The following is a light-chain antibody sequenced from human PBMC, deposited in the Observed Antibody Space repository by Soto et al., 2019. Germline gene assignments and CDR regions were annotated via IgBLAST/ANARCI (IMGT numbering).Light chain of an antibody. CDR1: QSIDTW. V-gene: IGKV1-5*03. J-gene: IGKJ1*01. CDR3: QEYKNDYGT. CDR2: KAS. Sequence: DIQMTQSPATLAASVGDRVSLTCRASQSIDTWLAWYQQKPGKAPNLLIYKASRLESEVPSRFSGSGSGTEFTLTISSLQPEDFGSYYCQEYKNDYGTFGQGTKVEIK.